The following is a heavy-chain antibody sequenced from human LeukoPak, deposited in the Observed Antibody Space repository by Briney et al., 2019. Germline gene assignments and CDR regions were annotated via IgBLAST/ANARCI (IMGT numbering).Heavy chain of an antibody. Sequence: SETLSLTCAVHGGSFSGYYWSWIRQPPGKGLEWIGEINHSGSTNYNPSLKSRVTISVDTSKNQFSLKLSSVTAADTAVYYCARAHSSGRPSSARDFDYWGQGTLVTVSS. CDR1: GGSFSGYY. D-gene: IGHD3-22*01. J-gene: IGHJ4*02. CDR3: ARAHSSGRPSSARDFDY. V-gene: IGHV4-34*01. CDR2: INHSGST.